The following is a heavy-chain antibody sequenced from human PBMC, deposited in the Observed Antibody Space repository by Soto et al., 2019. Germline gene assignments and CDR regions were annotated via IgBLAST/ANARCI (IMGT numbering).Heavy chain of an antibody. Sequence: PSETLSLTCAVYGGSFSGYYWSWIRQPPGKGLEWIGEINHSGSTNYNPSLESRVTISVDTSKNQFSLKLSSVTAADTAVYYCARGKGLIAAAGYWFDPWGQGTLVTVS. CDR1: GGSFSGYY. J-gene: IGHJ5*02. D-gene: IGHD6-13*01. V-gene: IGHV4-34*01. CDR2: INHSGST. CDR3: ARGKGLIAAAGYWFDP.